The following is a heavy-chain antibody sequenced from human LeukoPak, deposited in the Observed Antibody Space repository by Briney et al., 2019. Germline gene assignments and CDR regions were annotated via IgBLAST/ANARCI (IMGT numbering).Heavy chain of an antibody. D-gene: IGHD2-15*01. CDR1: GGSISSGSYY. CDR3: ARSRGIVDGFDY. V-gene: IGHV4-39*01. J-gene: IGHJ4*02. CDR2: IYYSGST. Sequence: SETLSLTCTVSGGSISSGSYYWGWIRQPPGKGLEWIGSIYYSGSTYYNPSLKSRVTISVDTSKNQFSLKLSSVTAADTAVYYCARSRGIVDGFDYWGQGALVTVSS.